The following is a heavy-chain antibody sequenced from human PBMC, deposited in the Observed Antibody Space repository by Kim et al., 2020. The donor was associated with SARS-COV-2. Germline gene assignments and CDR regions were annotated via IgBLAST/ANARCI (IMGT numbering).Heavy chain of an antibody. V-gene: IGHV3-33*05. Sequence: GGSLRLSCAASGFTFSSYGMHWVRQAPGKGLEWVAVISYDGSNKYYADSVKGRFTISRDNSKNTLYLQMNSLRAEDTAVYYCARDFARLRFGGMDVWGQG. CDR1: GFTFSSYG. J-gene: IGHJ6*02. D-gene: IGHD4-17*01. CDR2: ISYDGSNK. CDR3: ARDFARLRFGGMDV.